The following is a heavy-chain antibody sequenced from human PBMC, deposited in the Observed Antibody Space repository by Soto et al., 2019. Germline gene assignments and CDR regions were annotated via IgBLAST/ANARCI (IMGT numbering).Heavy chain of an antibody. CDR2: ISSSSSVI. Sequence: EVQLVESGGGLVQPGGSLRLSCATSGFILSDCAMNWVRQAPGKGLEWVSYISSSSSVIDYADSVKGRFTVSRDNARNSLYLQMNSLRAEDTAVYYCARDLSWGSNWYYYMDVWGTGTTFTVSS. CDR3: ARDLSWGSNWYYYMDV. J-gene: IGHJ6*03. D-gene: IGHD7-27*01. CDR1: GFILSDCA. V-gene: IGHV3-48*01.